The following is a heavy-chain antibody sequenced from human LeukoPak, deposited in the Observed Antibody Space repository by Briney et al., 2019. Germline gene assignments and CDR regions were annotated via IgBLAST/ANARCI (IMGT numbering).Heavy chain of an antibody. D-gene: IGHD2-15*01. Sequence: GGSLRLSCAASGFSFSSYGMHWVRQAPGKGLEWVAVISYDGSNKYYADSVKGRFTISRDNSKNSLYLQMDSLRAEDTAVYYCARAVVVAADWGQGTLVTVSS. CDR3: ARAVVVAAD. J-gene: IGHJ4*02. CDR2: ISYDGSNK. CDR1: GFSFSSYG. V-gene: IGHV3-30*03.